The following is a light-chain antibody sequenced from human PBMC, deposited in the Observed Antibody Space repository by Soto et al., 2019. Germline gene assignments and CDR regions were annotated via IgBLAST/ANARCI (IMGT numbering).Light chain of an antibody. Sequence: QSALTQPRSVSGSPGQSVTISCTGTNNDVGAYNYVSWYQQHPGKAPKLMIYDVSKWPSGVPDRFSGSKSGNTASLTISGLQAEDEADYYCCSYAGSYVWVFGGGTKLTVL. CDR3: CSYAGSYVWV. J-gene: IGLJ3*02. CDR1: NNDVGAYNY. CDR2: DVS. V-gene: IGLV2-11*01.